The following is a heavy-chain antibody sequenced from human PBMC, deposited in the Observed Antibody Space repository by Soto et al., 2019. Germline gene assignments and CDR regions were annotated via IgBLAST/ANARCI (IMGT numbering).Heavy chain of an antibody. CDR3: AREPGYGSGSYYNGAGYYMDV. CDR1: GFTVSSNY. V-gene: IGHV3-66*01. J-gene: IGHJ6*03. CDR2: IYSGGST. D-gene: IGHD3-10*01. Sequence: GGSLRLSCAASGFTVSSNYMSWVRQAPGKGLEWVSVIYSGGSTYYADSVKGRFTISRDNSKNTLYLQMNSLRAEDTAVYYCAREPGYGSGSYYNGAGYYMDVWGKGTTVTVSS.